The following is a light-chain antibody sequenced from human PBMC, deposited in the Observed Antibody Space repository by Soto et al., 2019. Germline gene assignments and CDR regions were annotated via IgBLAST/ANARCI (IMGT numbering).Light chain of an antibody. V-gene: IGLV2-14*01. CDR1: SSDVGGYNY. J-gene: IGLJ1*01. Sequence: QSALTQPASVSGSPGQSITISCTGTSSDVGGYNYVSWYQQHPGKAPKLMIYEVSNRLSGVSNRFSGSKSGNTASLTISGLQAEDEADYYCSSYTSSSIDYVFGTGTKLTVL. CDR3: SSYTSSSIDYV. CDR2: EVS.